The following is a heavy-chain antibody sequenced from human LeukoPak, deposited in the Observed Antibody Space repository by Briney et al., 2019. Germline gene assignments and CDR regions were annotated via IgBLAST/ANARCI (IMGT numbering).Heavy chain of an antibody. Sequence: TSETLSLTCTVSGGSISSYYWSWIRQPPGKGLEWIGYIYYSGSTNYNPSLKSRVTISVDTSKNQFSLKLSSVTAADTAVYYCASGLTCSSTSCYTGEADNDYWGQRTLVTVSS. V-gene: IGHV4-59*01. CDR3: ASGLTCSSTSCYTGEADNDY. J-gene: IGHJ4*02. CDR2: IYYSGST. D-gene: IGHD2-2*02. CDR1: GGSISSYY.